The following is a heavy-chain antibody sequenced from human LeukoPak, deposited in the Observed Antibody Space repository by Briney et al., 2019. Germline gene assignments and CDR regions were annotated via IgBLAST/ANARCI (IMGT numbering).Heavy chain of an antibody. D-gene: IGHD6-19*01. CDR1: GFTFSSYW. CDR3: AKTKSRIAVADSYDY. CDR2: IKQDGSEK. Sequence: GGSLRLSCAASGFTFSSYWMSWVRQAPGKGLEWVANIKQDGSEKYYVDSVKGRFTISRDNAKNSLYLQMNSLRAEDTALYYCAKTKSRIAVADSYDYWGQGTLVTVSS. V-gene: IGHV3-7*03. J-gene: IGHJ4*02.